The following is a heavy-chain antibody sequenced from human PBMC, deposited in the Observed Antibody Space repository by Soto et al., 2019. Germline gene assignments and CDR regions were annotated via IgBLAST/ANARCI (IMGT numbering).Heavy chain of an antibody. Sequence: GGSLRLSCAASGFTFSSYAMSWVRQAPGKGLEWVSAISGSGGSTYYADSVKGRFTISRDNSKNTLYLQMNSLRAEDTAVYYCAKVYGSGMYYYYYMDVWGKGTTVTVSS. V-gene: IGHV3-23*01. D-gene: IGHD3-10*01. CDR3: AKVYGSGMYYYYYMDV. CDR2: ISGSGGST. CDR1: GFTFSSYA. J-gene: IGHJ6*03.